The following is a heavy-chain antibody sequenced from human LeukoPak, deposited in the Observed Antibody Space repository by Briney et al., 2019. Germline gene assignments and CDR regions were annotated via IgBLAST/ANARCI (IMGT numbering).Heavy chain of an antibody. J-gene: IGHJ4*02. V-gene: IGHV5-51*01. D-gene: IGHD6-13*01. CDR1: GYSFTSYW. Sequence: GESLKISCKGSGYSFTSYWIAWVRQMPGKGREWMGIIYPHDSNTRYSPSFQGQVTISADKSISTAYLQWSSLKASDTAMYYCARSRGTYSSWLDYWGQGTLVTVSS. CDR3: ARSRGTYSSWLDY. CDR2: IYPHDSNT.